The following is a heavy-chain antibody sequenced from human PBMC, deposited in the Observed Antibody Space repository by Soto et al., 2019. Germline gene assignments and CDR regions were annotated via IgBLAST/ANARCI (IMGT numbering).Heavy chain of an antibody. Sequence: EVQLVESGGGVVQPGGSLRLSCAASGFTFSSYWMHWVRQAPGKVLVWVSRINSDGSSTSYADSVKGRFTISRDNAKTTLYLQMNSLRAEDTAVYYSATILHYYRAFDPWGQGTLVTVSS. J-gene: IGHJ5*02. CDR1: GFTFSSYW. D-gene: IGHD3-10*01. CDR3: ATILHYYRAFDP. V-gene: IGHV3-74*01. CDR2: INSDGSST.